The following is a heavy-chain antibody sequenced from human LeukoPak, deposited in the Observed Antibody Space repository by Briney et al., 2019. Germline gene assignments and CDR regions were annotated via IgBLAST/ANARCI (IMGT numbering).Heavy chain of an antibody. D-gene: IGHD3-22*01. Sequence: PGGSLRLSCAASGFTFSSYAMSWVRQAPGKGLEWVSAISGSGGSTYYADSVKGRFTISRDNSKNTLYLQMNSLRAEDAAVYYCAKGITMIVVVKVAFDIWGQGTMVTVSS. V-gene: IGHV3-23*01. J-gene: IGHJ3*02. CDR2: ISGSGGST. CDR1: GFTFSSYA. CDR3: AKGITMIVVVKVAFDI.